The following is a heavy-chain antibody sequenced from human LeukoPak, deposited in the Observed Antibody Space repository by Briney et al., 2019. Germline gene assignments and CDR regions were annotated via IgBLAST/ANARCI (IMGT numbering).Heavy chain of an antibody. CDR1: GFTFSSYA. CDR3: AKDGIRYYYDSSGYYGDY. CDR2: ISYEGSNE. V-gene: IGHV3-30*04. D-gene: IGHD3-22*01. Sequence: AGGSLRLSCAASGFTFSSYAMHWVRQAPGKGLEWVAVISYEGSNEYYADSVKGRFTISRDNSKNTLYLQMTSLRAEDTAVYYCAKDGIRYYYDSSGYYGDYWGQGTLVTVSS. J-gene: IGHJ4*02.